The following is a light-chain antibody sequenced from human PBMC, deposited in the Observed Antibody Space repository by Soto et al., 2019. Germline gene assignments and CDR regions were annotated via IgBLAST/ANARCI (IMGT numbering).Light chain of an antibody. V-gene: IGLV2-23*02. CDR1: SQDVGSYNL. Sequence: QSVLTQPASVSGSPGQSITISCTGTSQDVGSYNLVSWYQQHPGKAPKLMIYEVSKRPSGVSNRFSGSKSGNTASLTISGLQAEDEADYYCCSYAGSSTWVFGGGTKLTVL. CDR3: CSYAGSSTWV. J-gene: IGLJ3*02. CDR2: EVS.